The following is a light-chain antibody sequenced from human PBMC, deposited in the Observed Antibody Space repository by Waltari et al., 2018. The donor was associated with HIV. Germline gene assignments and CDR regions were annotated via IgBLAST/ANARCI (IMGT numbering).Light chain of an antibody. V-gene: IGLV2-14*03. Sequence: QSALTLPASVSGSPGQSLTISCTGISSDVGGDKHVSWSQQHPGKAPKHMIYDVSNRPSGVSNRFSGSKSGNTASLTISGLQAEDEADYYCSSYTSSSTPLVVFGGGTKLTVL. CDR3: SSYTSSSTPLVV. J-gene: IGLJ2*01. CDR2: DVS. CDR1: SSDVGGDKH.